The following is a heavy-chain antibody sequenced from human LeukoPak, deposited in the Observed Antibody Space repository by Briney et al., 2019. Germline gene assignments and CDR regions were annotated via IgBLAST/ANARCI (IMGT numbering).Heavy chain of an antibody. D-gene: IGHD3-10*01. J-gene: IGHJ4*02. V-gene: IGHV3-53*01. CDR1: GFTVSSNY. CDR2: IYSGGST. Sequence: GGSLRLSCAASGFTVSSNYMSWVRQAPGKGLEWVPVIYSGGSTYYADSVKGRFAISRDNSKNTLYLQMNSLRAEDTAVYYCAREDYYGSGSPDYWGQGTLVTVSS. CDR3: AREDYYGSGSPDY.